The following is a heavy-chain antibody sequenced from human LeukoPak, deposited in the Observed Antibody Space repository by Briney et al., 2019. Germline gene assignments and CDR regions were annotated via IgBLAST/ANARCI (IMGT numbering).Heavy chain of an antibody. Sequence: QSGGSLRLSCAASGFTFSSYWMSWVRQAPGKGLEWVANIKQDGSEKYYVDSVKGRFTISRDNAKDSVYLQMNSLRAEDTAVYYCTRGLGEHGGVSDRWGQGTLVIVS. CDR2: IKQDGSEK. D-gene: IGHD3-16*01. V-gene: IGHV3-7*01. J-gene: IGHJ5*02. CDR1: GFTFSSYW. CDR3: TRGLGEHGGVSDR.